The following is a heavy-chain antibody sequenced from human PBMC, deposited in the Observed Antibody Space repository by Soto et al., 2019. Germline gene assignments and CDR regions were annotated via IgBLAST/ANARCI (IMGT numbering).Heavy chain of an antibody. CDR1: VFTFSSYC. Sequence: GGSLRFSCAASVFTFSSYCMHWVHQAPGKGLECVSLIWYDGSNKYYADSVKGRFTISRDNSKNTLYLQMNSLRAEDTAVYYCARGGHSNSQLEPWFESWGEGT. CDR2: IWYDGSNK. CDR3: ARGGHSNSQLEPWFES. J-gene: IGHJ5*01. D-gene: IGHD6-6*01. V-gene: IGHV3-33*01.